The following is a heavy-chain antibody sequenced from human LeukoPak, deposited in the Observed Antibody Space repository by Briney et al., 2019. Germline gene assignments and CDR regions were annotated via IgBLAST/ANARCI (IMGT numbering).Heavy chain of an antibody. CDR3: ARHIRYCSGGSCGGWFDP. CDR1: GGSISSYY. V-gene: IGHV4-34*01. D-gene: IGHD2-15*01. J-gene: IGHJ5*02. CDR2: INHSGST. Sequence: SETLSLTCTVSGGSISSYYWSWIRQPPGKGLEWIGEINHSGSTNYNPSLKSRVTISVDTSKNQFSLKLSSVTAADTAVYYCARHIRYCSGGSCGGWFDPWGQGTLVTVSS.